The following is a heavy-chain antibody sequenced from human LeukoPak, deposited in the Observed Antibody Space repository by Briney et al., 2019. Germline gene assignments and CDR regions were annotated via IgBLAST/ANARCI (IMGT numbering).Heavy chain of an antibody. V-gene: IGHV4-39*01. CDR1: GGSISSSSYY. CDR3: ARPLRSLSPDAFDI. J-gene: IGHJ3*02. CDR2: IYYSGST. D-gene: IGHD2/OR15-2a*01. Sequence: SETLSLTCTVSGGSISSSSYYWGWIRQPPGKGLEWIGSIYYSGSTYYNPSLKSRVTISVDTSRNQFSLKLSSVTAADTAVYYCARPLRSLSPDAFDIWGQGTMVTVSS.